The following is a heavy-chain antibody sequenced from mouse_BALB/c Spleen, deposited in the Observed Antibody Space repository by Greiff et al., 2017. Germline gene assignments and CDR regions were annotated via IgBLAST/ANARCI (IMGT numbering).Heavy chain of an antibody. CDR1: GFAFTNSW. J-gene: IGHJ4*01. Sequence: QVQLQQSGAELVRPGTSVKISCKASGFAFTNSWLGWVKQRPGHGLEWIGDIDPGSGNTYYNEKFKGKATLTADKSSSTAYMQLSSLTSEDSAVYFCARNYGKDFGMAYWGQGTSVTVS. CDR2: IDPGSGNT. V-gene: IGHV1-63*01. CDR3: ARNYGKDFGMAY. D-gene: IGHD2-1*01.